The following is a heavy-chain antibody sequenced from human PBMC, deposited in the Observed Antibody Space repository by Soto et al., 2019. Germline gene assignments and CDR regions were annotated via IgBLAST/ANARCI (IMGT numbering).Heavy chain of an antibody. CDR1: GVTISTYY. J-gene: IGHJ4*02. V-gene: IGHV4-59*01. Sequence: SETLSLTCAVSGVTISTYYWSWIRQPPGKGLEWIGYNYHSGTTNYNPSLKSRVTISVDTSKNQFSLRLTSVTAADTAIYYCVREAYIGYGHAIDHWGQGTLVPVYS. D-gene: IGHD5-12*01. CDR3: VREAYIGYGHAIDH. CDR2: NYHSGTT.